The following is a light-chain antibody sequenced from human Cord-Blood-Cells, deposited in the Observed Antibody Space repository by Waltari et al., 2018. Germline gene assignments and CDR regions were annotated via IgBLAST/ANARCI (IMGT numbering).Light chain of an antibody. CDR2: DAS. CDR1: QSVSSSY. V-gene: IGKV3D-20*01. J-gene: IGKJ3*01. Sequence: ELVFTQCPAHLSLYAGDGDTLSCRASQSVSSSYLAWYQQKPGLAPRLLIYDASSRATGIPDRFSGSGSGTDFTLTISRLEPEDFAVYYCQQYGSSPFTFGPGTKVDIK. CDR3: QQYGSSPFT.